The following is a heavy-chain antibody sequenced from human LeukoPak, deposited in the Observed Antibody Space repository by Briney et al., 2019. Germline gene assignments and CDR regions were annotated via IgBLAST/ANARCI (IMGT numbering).Heavy chain of an antibody. V-gene: IGHV3-43*02. Sequence: GGSLRLSCAASGFTFDDYAMHWVRQAPGKGLEWVSLISGDGGSTYYADSVKGRFTISRDNSKNSLYLQMNSLRAEDTALYYCAKDRDGYNSLYYFDYWGQGTLVTVSS. CDR2: ISGDGGST. CDR1: GFTFDDYA. D-gene: IGHD5-24*01. J-gene: IGHJ4*02. CDR3: AKDRDGYNSLYYFDY.